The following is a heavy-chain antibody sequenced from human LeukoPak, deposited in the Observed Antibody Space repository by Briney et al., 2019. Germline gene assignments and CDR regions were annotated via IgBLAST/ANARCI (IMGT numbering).Heavy chain of an antibody. CDR3: ARGYYYASGSHYDY. Sequence: ASVKASCKASGYTFTGYYMHWVRQAPGQGLEWMGWINPNSGGTNYAQKFQGRVTMTRDTSISTAYMELSRLRSDDTAIFYCARGYYYASGSHYDYWGQGTLVTVSS. V-gene: IGHV1-2*02. CDR1: GYTFTGYY. D-gene: IGHD3-10*01. CDR2: INPNSGGT. J-gene: IGHJ4*02.